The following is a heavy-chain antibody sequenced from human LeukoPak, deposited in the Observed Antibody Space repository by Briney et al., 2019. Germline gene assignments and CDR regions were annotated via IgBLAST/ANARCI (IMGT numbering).Heavy chain of an antibody. J-gene: IGHJ3*02. V-gene: IGHV1-69*04. D-gene: IGHD5-18*01. CDR3: ARDQGWIRPDAFDI. CDR2: IIPILGIA. Sequence: GSSVKVSCKASGGTFSSYAISWVRQAPGQGLEWMGRIIPILGIANYAQKFQGRVTITADKSTSTAYMELSSLRSEDTAVYYCARDQGWIRPDAFDIWGQGTMVTVSS. CDR1: GGTFSSYA.